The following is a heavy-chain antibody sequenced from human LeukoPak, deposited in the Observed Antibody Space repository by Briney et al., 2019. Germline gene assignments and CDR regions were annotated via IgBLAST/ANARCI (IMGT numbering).Heavy chain of an antibody. D-gene: IGHD3-22*01. J-gene: IGHJ4*02. CDR3: ARLRRNSDRSDFFYYYDH. CDR2: VNTVSSYI. Sequence: GGSLRLSCSASGFTFSDYSMNWVRQAPGKGLEWVASVNTVSSYIYYADSMRGRFTISRDNAKNSLFLQMNSLRAEDTAVYYCARLRRNSDRSDFFYYYDHCGQGTLVTVSS. V-gene: IGHV3-21*01. CDR1: GFTFSDYS.